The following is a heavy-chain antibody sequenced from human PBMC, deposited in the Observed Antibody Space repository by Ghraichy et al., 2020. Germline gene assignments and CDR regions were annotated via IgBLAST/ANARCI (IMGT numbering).Heavy chain of an antibody. V-gene: IGHV4-4*02. CDR3: ATDSRGTYNYAMDV. J-gene: IGHJ6*02. D-gene: IGHD3-3*01. Sequence: SETLSLTCAVTGGSMSSIKWWSWVRQPPGKGLEWIGEIYYSGSTTYNPSLKSRVTISVDNSKNEFSLKVTSVTAADTAVYYCATDSRGTYNYAMDVWGQGTTVTVSS. CDR1: GGSMSSIKW. CDR2: IYYSGST.